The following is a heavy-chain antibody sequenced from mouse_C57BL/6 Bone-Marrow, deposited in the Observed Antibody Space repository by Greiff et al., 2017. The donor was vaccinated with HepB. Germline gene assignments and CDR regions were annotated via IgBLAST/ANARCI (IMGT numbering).Heavy chain of an antibody. D-gene: IGHD2-4*01. V-gene: IGHV1-81*01. Sequence: VQLQESGAELARPGASVKLSCKASGYTFTSYGISWVKQRTGQGLEWIGEIYPRSGNTYYNEKFKGKATLTADKSSSTAYMELRSLTSEDSAVYFCARPYDYDQGYAMDYWGQGTSVTVSS. CDR3: ARPYDYDQGYAMDY. CDR2: IYPRSGNT. CDR1: GYTFTSYG. J-gene: IGHJ4*01.